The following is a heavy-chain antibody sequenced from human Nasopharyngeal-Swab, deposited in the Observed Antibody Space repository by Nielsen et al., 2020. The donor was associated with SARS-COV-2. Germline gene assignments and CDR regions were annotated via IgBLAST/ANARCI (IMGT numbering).Heavy chain of an antibody. D-gene: IGHD2-15*01. CDR1: GYSFTSYW. Sequence: GESLKISCKGSGYSFTSYWISWVRQMPGKGLEWMGRIDPSDSYTNYSPSFQGHVTISADKSISTAYLQWSSLKASDTAMYYCARRAYCSGGSCYSPYYYYMDVWGKGTTVTVS. V-gene: IGHV5-10-1*01. CDR2: IDPSDSYT. J-gene: IGHJ6*03. CDR3: ARRAYCSGGSCYSPYYYYMDV.